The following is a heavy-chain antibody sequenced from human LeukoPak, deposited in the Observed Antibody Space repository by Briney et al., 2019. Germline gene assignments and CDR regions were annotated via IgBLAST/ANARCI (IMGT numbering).Heavy chain of an antibody. Sequence: GASVKVSRKASGGSFNNYAVTWVRQAPGQGLEWMGGFIPILDTTNYAPNFQGRVTITTDESSTTAYMELSSLKWEDTALYYCARSNDYDYHFNYWGQGTLVTVSS. CDR2: FIPILDTT. J-gene: IGHJ4*02. CDR3: ARSNDYDYHFNY. CDR1: GGSFNNYA. V-gene: IGHV1-69*05. D-gene: IGHD5-12*01.